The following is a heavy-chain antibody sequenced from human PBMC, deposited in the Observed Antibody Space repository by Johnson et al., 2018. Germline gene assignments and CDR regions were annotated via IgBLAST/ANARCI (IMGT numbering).Heavy chain of an antibody. D-gene: IGHD2/OR15-2a*01. CDR1: GFDSGSYG. J-gene: IGHJ4*02. V-gene: IGHV3-30*18. CDR3: GKDLCHLAVSISGAFIDY. Sequence: QVQLVQSGGGVVQPGKSLRLSCEASGFDSGSYGMHWVRQIPGKGLEWVAIMSYSGSKEYYAESVRGRFTISRDISKNMLYLQMNSLTPKDTAVYYRGKDLCHLAVSISGAFIDYWGPVAPVTVSP. CDR2: MSYSGSKE.